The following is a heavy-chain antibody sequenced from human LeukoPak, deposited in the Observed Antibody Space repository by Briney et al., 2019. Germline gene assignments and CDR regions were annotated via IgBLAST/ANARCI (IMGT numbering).Heavy chain of an antibody. CDR1: GYTFTDYY. V-gene: IGHV1-2*02. Sequence: ASVKVSCKASGYTFTDYYMHWVRQAPGQGLEWMGWIVTNNGATNYEQNFKGRVTMTRDTSVSTAYVEVSDLKSDDTAVYYCARGGPHHGFDIWAQGTMVTVSS. CDR2: IVTNNGAT. CDR3: ARGGPHHGFDI. J-gene: IGHJ3*02.